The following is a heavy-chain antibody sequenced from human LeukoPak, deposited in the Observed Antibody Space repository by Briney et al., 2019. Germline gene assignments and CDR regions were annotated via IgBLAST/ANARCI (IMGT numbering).Heavy chain of an antibody. Sequence: ASVKVSCKASGYTFTGYYMHWVRQAPGQGLEWMGWINPNSGGTNYAQKLQGRVTMTRDTSISTAYMELSRLRSDDTAVYYCAREGAIVSSPHFDYWGQGTLVTVSS. V-gene: IGHV1-2*02. CDR3: AREGAIVSSPHFDY. J-gene: IGHJ4*02. CDR1: GYTFTGYY. D-gene: IGHD5/OR15-5a*01. CDR2: INPNSGGT.